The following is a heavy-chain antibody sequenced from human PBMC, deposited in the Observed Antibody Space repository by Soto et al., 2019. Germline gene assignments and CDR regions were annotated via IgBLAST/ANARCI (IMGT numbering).Heavy chain of an antibody. J-gene: IGHJ4*02. D-gene: IGHD6-13*01. CDR3: AIERAAAGRGYFDY. Sequence: ASVKVSCKASGYTFTDYYMHWVRQAPGQGLEWMGWINPNSGGTNYAQKFQGWVTMTRDTSISTAYMELSRLRSDDTAVYYCAIERAAAGRGYFDYWGQGTLVTVSS. V-gene: IGHV1-2*04. CDR2: INPNSGGT. CDR1: GYTFTDYY.